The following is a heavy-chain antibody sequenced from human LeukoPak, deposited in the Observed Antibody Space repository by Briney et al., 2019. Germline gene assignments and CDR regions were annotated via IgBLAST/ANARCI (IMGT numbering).Heavy chain of an antibody. J-gene: IGHJ4*02. Sequence: SETLSLTCAAYGGSFSEHYWSWIRQPPGKGLEWIGEVNYSGRTNYNPSLKSRVTISADRSQNQFSLKLSSVTAADTAVYYCARGLGLRVMTTVTTFDYWGQGTLVTVSS. CDR1: GGSFSEHY. CDR2: VNYSGRT. D-gene: IGHD4-17*01. V-gene: IGHV4-34*01. CDR3: ARGLGLRVMTTVTTFDY.